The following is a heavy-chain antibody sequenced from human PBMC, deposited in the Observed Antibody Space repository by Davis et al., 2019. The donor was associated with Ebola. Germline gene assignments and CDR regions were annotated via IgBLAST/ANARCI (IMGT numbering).Heavy chain of an antibody. CDR1: GFTFSTYW. V-gene: IGHV3-7*03. Sequence: PGGSLRLSCAASGFTFSTYWMSWVRQAPGKGLEWVANIKTDGSEEHYVDSVKGRFTMSRDNAKNSLYLQLDSLRPEDTATYFCAKVGNDFGDFPDNYWGQGTLVIVSS. D-gene: IGHD4-17*01. CDR3: AKVGNDFGDFPDNY. CDR2: IKTDGSEE. J-gene: IGHJ4*02.